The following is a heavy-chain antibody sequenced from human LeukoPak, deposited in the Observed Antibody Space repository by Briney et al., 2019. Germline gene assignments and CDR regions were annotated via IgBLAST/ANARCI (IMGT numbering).Heavy chain of an antibody. V-gene: IGHV4-34*01. CDR3: ARGQWLYNWFDP. CDR1: GFTFSSYS. J-gene: IGHJ5*02. D-gene: IGHD2-8*01. CDR2: INHSGST. Sequence: GSLRLSCAASGFTFSSYSMNWVRQAPGKGLEWIGEINHSGSTNYNSSLKTRVTISVDTSKNQVSLELSSVTAADTAVYYCARGQWLYNWFDPWGQGTLVTVSS.